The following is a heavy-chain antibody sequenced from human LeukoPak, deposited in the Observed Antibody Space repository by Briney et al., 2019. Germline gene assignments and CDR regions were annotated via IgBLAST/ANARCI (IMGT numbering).Heavy chain of an antibody. CDR3: AREDPRTNVPEGMDV. Sequence: SETLSLTCTVSGGSISHYYWSWIRQPPGKGREWVGYIYYSRTSNYTPSLKCPVTISVATSTHQFSLNFHSVTAADTAVYYCAREDPRTNVPEGMDVWGQGTTVTVSS. CDR1: GGSISHYY. J-gene: IGHJ6*02. V-gene: IGHV4-59*01. D-gene: IGHD1-14*01. CDR2: IYYSRTS.